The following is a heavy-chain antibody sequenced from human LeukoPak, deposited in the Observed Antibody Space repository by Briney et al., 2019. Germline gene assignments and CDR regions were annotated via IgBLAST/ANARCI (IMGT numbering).Heavy chain of an antibody. CDR2: IIPILGIA. Sequence: SVKVSCKASGGTFSSYAISWVRQAPGQGLEWMGRIIPILGIANYAQKFQGRVTITADKSTSTAYMELSSLRSEDTAVYYCARVPPNYDSSGYYYGVDGMDLWGQGTTATVSS. CDR3: ARVPPNYDSSGYYYGVDGMDL. D-gene: IGHD3-22*01. CDR1: GGTFSSYA. J-gene: IGHJ6*02. V-gene: IGHV1-69*04.